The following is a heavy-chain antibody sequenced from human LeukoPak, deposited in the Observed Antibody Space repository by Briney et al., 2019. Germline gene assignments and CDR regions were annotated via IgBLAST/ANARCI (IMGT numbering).Heavy chain of an antibody. CDR3: ATGNWRRWFGEPPFDY. D-gene: IGHD3-10*01. Sequence: ASVKVSCKVSGYTLTELSMHWVRQAPGKGLEWMGGFDPEDGETIYAQKFQGRVTMTEDTSTDTAYMELSSLRSEDTAVYYCATGNWRRWFGEPPFDYWGQGTPVTVSS. CDR2: FDPEDGET. CDR1: GYTLTELS. J-gene: IGHJ4*02. V-gene: IGHV1-24*01.